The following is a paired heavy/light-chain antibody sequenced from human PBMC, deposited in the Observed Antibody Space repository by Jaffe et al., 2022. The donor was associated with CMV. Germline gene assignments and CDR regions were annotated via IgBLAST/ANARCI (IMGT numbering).Light chain of an antibody. V-gene: IGKV3-11*01. Sequence: EIVLTQSPATLSLSPGERATLSCRASQSVSSYLAWYQQKPGQAPRLLIYDASNRATGIPARFSGSGSGTDFTLTISSLEPEDFAVYYCQQRSNWPPETFGGGTKVEIK. CDR1: QSVSSY. CDR2: DAS. CDR3: QQRSNWPPET. J-gene: IGKJ4*01.
Heavy chain of an antibody. J-gene: IGHJ3*02. V-gene: IGHV3-72*01. CDR3: AIRNAYDYVWGSYRRTSDAFDI. CDR2: TRNKANSYTT. D-gene: IGHD3-16*02. Sequence: EVQLVESGGGLVQPGGSLRLSCAASGFTFSDHYMDWVRQAPGKGLEWVGRTRNKANSYTTEYAASVKGRFTISRDDSKNSLYLQMNSLKTEDTAVYYCAIRNAYDYVWGSYRRTSDAFDIWGQGTMVTVSS. CDR1: GFTFSDHY.